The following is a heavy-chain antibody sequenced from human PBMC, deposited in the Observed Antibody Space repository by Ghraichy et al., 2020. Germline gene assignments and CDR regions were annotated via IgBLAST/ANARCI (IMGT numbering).Heavy chain of an antibody. V-gene: IGHV3-74*01. CDR1: GFTFTSDW. CDR2: ISGGGGNT. Sequence: GGSLRLSCAASGFTFTSDWMNWVRQVPGEGLEWVSHISGGGGNTAYADSVKGRFTISRDNAKNTLYLQMNSLRAEDTAVYYCTRDISYSSSYWGKGTLVTVSS. J-gene: IGHJ4*02. D-gene: IGHD6-13*01. CDR3: TRDISYSSSY.